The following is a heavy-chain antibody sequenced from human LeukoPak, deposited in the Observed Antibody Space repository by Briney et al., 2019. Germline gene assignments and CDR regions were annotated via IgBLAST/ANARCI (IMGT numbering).Heavy chain of an antibody. CDR3: ARETDLGGYDLFDY. CDR2: IIPIFGIA. V-gene: IGHV1-69*04. J-gene: IGHJ4*02. D-gene: IGHD5-12*01. Sequence: SVKVSCKASGGTFSSYAISWVRQAPGQGLEWMGRIIPIFGIANYALKFQGRVTITADKSTSTAYMELSSLRPEDTAVYYCARETDLGGYDLFDYWGQGTLVTVSS. CDR1: GGTFSSYA.